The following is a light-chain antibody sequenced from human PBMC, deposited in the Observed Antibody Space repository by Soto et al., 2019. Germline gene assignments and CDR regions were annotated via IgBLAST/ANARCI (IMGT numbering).Light chain of an antibody. Sequence: DIQMTQSPFTLSASVGDIVTITCRASQSLRGRLAWYQQKPGKAPRLLIYDASTLESGVPSRFSGTGSETEFTLTISGLQPDDFATYYCQQHSSFASFGGGTKVDI. V-gene: IGKV1-5*01. CDR3: QQHSSFAS. J-gene: IGKJ4*01. CDR1: QSLRGR. CDR2: DAS.